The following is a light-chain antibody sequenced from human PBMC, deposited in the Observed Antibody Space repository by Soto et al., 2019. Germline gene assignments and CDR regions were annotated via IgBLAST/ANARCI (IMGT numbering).Light chain of an antibody. CDR2: DVS. J-gene: IGLJ2*01. Sequence: QSALTQPASVSGSPGQSITISCTGTSSDVGGYNSVSWYQQHPGKAPKLMIYDVSNRPSGVSNRFSGSKSGNTASLTISGGQAEDEAAYYCSSYTSSSTLVVFGGGTQLTVL. CDR1: SSDVGGYNS. V-gene: IGLV2-14*01. CDR3: SSYTSSSTLVV.